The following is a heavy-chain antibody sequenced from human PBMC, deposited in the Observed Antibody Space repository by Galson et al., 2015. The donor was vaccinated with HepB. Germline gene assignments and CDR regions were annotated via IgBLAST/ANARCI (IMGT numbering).Heavy chain of an antibody. CDR1: GFTFSDYY. V-gene: IGHV3-11*06. J-gene: IGHJ4*02. CDR2: ISSSSSYT. CDR3: ARANSQMATIKRFDY. Sequence: SLRLSCAASGFTFSDYYMSWIRQAPGKGLEWVSYISSSSSYTNYADSVKGRFTISRDNAKNSLYLQMNSLRAEDTAVYYCARANSQMATIKRFDYWGQGTLVTVSS. D-gene: IGHD5-24*01.